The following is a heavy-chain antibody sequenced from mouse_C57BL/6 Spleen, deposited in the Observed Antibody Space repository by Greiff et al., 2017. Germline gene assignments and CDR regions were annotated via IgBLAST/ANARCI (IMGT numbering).Heavy chain of an antibody. CDR2: IYPGSGST. CDR3: ARTTVVASPLDY. J-gene: IGHJ2*01. Sequence: VQLQQPGAELVKPGASVKMSCKASGYTFTSYWITWVKQRPGQGLEWIGDIYPGSGSTNYTEKFKSKATLTVDTSSSTAYMQLSSLTSEDSAVYYCARTTVVASPLDYWGQGTTLTVSS. CDR1: GYTFTSYW. D-gene: IGHD1-1*01. V-gene: IGHV1-55*01.